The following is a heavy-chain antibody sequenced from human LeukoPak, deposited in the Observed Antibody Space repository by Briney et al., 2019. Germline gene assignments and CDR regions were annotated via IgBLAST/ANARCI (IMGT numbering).Heavy chain of an antibody. J-gene: IGHJ4*02. CDR3: ARLRSGGSSLGLAY. CDR2: ISSSSSYI. CDR1: GFTFSDHY. Sequence: PGGSLRLSCAASGFTFSDHYMDWVRQAPGKGLEWVSSISSSSSYIYYADSVKGRFTISRDNAKNSLYLQMNSLRAEDTAVYYCARLRSGGSSLGLAYWGQGTLVTVSS. V-gene: IGHV3-21*01. D-gene: IGHD2-15*01.